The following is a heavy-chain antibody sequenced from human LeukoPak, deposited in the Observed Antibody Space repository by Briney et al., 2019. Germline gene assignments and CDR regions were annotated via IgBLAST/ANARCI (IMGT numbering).Heavy chain of an antibody. J-gene: IGHJ4*02. CDR3: ARGKRWLQSY. CDR2: INHSGST. Sequence: PSETLSLTCAAYGGSFSGYYWSWIRQPPGKGLEWIGEINHSGSTNYNPSLKSRVTISVDTSKNQFSLKLSSVTAADTAVYYCARGKRWLQSYWGQGTLVTVSS. CDR1: GGSFSGYY. D-gene: IGHD5-24*01. V-gene: IGHV4-34*01.